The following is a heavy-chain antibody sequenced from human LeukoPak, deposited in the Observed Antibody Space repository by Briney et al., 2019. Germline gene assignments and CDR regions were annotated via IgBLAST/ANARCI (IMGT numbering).Heavy chain of an antibody. V-gene: IGHV3-23*01. CDR1: GFTFSSYA. J-gene: IGHJ6*02. D-gene: IGHD3-22*01. Sequence: GGSLRLSCAASGFTFSSYAMSWVRQAPGKGLEWVSAISGSGDSTYYGDSVKGRFTISRDNSKNTLYLQMNSLRAEDTAVYYCHVSSEYGMDVWGQGTTVTVSS. CDR2: ISGSGDST. CDR3: HVSSEYGMDV.